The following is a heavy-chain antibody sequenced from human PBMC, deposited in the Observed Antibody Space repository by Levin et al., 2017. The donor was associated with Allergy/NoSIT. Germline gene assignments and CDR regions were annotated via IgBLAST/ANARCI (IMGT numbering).Heavy chain of an antibody. J-gene: IGHJ4*02. V-gene: IGHV1-69*04. CDR1: GGSFSDFS. Sequence: GASVKVSCKASGGSFSDFSISWVRQAPGQGLEWMGRIMPILGITNYAQKFQGRVTITAGKFTTTAYMELSSLRSDDTALYYCAKEATPTPTLDYWGQGTLVTVSS. CDR2: IMPILGIT. CDR3: AKEATPTPTLDY.